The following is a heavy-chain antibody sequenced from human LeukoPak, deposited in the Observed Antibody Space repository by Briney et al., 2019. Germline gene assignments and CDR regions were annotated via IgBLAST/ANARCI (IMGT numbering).Heavy chain of an antibody. V-gene: IGHV4-34*01. CDR3: ARARKVGANNWFDP. D-gene: IGHD1-26*01. Sequence: SETLSLTCAVYGGSFSGYYWSWIRQPPGKGLEWIGEINHSGSTNYNPSLKSRVTISVDTSKNQFSLKLSSVTAADTAVYYCARARKVGANNWFDPWGQGTLVTVSS. CDR1: GGSFSGYY. J-gene: IGHJ5*02. CDR2: INHSGST.